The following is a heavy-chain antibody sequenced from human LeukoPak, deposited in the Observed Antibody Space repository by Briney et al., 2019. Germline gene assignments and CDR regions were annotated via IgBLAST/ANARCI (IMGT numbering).Heavy chain of an antibody. CDR1: GYTFTSYY. V-gene: IGHV1-46*01. D-gene: IGHD3-22*01. J-gene: IGHJ4*02. CDR3: ARHGYGIDYYYDSSGCFDY. CDR2: INPSGGST. Sequence: ASVKVSCKASGYTFTSYYMHWVRQAPGQGLEWMGIINPSGGSTSYAQKFQGRVTMTRDMSTSTVYMELSSLRSEDTAVYYCARHGYGIDYYYDSSGCFDYWGQGTLVTVSS.